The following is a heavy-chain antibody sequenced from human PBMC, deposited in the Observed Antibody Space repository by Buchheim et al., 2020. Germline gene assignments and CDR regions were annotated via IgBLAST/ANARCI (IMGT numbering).Heavy chain of an antibody. V-gene: IGHV3-23*01. CDR1: GFSFSSYA. Sequence: EVQLLESGGGLVQPGGSLGLSCAGSGFSFSSYAMTWVRQAPGKGLEWVSVISSSADNTDYADSVKGRFTISRDNSKNTLYLHMRSLRAEDTAIYYCAKGYFYLGPWGQGTL. J-gene: IGHJ5*02. CDR3: AKGYFYLGP. CDR2: ISSSADNT. D-gene: IGHD3-10*01.